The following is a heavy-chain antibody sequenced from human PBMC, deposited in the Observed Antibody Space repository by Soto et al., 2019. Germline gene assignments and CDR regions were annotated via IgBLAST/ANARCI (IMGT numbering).Heavy chain of an antibody. J-gene: IGHJ6*02. Sequence: GGSLRLSCAASGFTFSSYSMNWVRQAPGKGLEWVSSISSSSSYIYYADSVKGRFTISRDNAKNSLYLQMNSLRAEDTAVYYCARDGGSTNRVTFDYSNYVSSHYYYYGMDVWGQGTTVTVSS. CDR3: ARDGGSTNRVTFDYSNYVSSHYYYYGMDV. D-gene: IGHD4-4*01. V-gene: IGHV3-21*01. CDR2: ISSSSSYI. CDR1: GFTFSSYS.